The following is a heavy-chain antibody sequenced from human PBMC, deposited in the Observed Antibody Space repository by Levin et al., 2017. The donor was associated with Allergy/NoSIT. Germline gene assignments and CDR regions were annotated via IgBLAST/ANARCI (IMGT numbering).Heavy chain of an antibody. CDR2: TNPNTGNT. CDR3: ARSGYSGYIGN. J-gene: IGHJ4*02. D-gene: IGHD5-12*01. Sequence: AASVKVSCKASGYTFTSYDINWVRQATGQGLEWMGWTNPNTGNTGYAQRFQGRVTMTTNTSISTAYMELSSLRSEDTAVYYCARSGYSGYIGNWGQGTLVTVSS. V-gene: IGHV1-8*01. CDR1: GYTFTSYD.